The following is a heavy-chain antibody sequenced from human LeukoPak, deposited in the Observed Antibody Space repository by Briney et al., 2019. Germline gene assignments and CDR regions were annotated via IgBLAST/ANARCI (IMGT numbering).Heavy chain of an antibody. J-gene: IGHJ4*02. CDR3: ARGRFWFGELIDY. CDR1: GGSISSYY. Sequence: SETLSLTCTVSGGSISSYYWSWIREPTGKGLEWIGYIYYSGSTNYNPSLKSRVTISVDTSKNQFSLKLSSVTAADTAVYYCARGRFWFGELIDYWGQGTLVTVSS. V-gene: IGHV4-59*01. D-gene: IGHD3-10*01. CDR2: IYYSGST.